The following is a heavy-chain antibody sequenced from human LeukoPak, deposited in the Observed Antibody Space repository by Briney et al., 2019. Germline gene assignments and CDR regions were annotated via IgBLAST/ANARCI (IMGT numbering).Heavy chain of an antibody. CDR2: IYYSGST. J-gene: IGHJ4*02. CDR1: GGSISSYY. CDR3: ARGLRGYSYGY. D-gene: IGHD5-18*01. V-gene: IGHV4-59*01. Sequence: SETLSLTCTVSGGSISSYYWSWTRQPPGKGLEWIGYIYYSGSTNYNPPLKSRVTISVDTSKNQFSLKLSSVTAADTAVYYCARGLRGYSYGYWGQGTLVTVSS.